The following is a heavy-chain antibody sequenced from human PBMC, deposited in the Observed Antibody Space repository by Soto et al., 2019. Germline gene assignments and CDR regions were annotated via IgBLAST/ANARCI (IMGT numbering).Heavy chain of an antibody. Sequence: GEPLKMSGKGSGYSFTSYWISWVRQMTGNGLEWMGSIDPSDSYTNYSPSFQGHVTISADKSISTAYLQWSSLKASDTAMYYCARLQAAAGDNDLTFDYWGQGTLVTVSS. J-gene: IGHJ4*02. V-gene: IGHV5-10-1*01. D-gene: IGHD6-13*01. CDR3: ARLQAAAGDNDLTFDY. CDR1: GYSFTSYW. CDR2: IDPSDSYT.